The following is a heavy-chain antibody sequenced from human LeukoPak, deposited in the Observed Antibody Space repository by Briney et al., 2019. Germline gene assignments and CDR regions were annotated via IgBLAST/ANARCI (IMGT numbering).Heavy chain of an antibody. D-gene: IGHD2-15*01. CDR1: GGSFRGYY. CDR3: ARVSHVVVAATGVYGMDV. Sequence: SETLSLTCAVYGGSFRGYYWSWIRQPPGKGLEWIGEINHSGGTNYNPSLKSRVTISVDTSKNQFSLKLSSVTAADTAVYYCARVSHVVVAATGVYGMDVWGQGTTVTVSS. CDR2: INHSGGT. J-gene: IGHJ6*02. V-gene: IGHV4-34*01.